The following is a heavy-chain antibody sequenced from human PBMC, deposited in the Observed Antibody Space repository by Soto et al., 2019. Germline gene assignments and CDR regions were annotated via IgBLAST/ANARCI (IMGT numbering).Heavy chain of an antibody. CDR3: ARAIYYDSSGLPGGFDP. CDR2: IYTSGST. V-gene: IGHV4-4*07. J-gene: IGHJ5*02. D-gene: IGHD3-22*01. CDR1: GGSISSYY. Sequence: SETLSLTCIVSGGSISSYYWSWIRQPAGKGLEWIGRIYTSGSTNYNPSLKSRVTMSVDTSKNQFSLKLSSVTAADTAVYYCARAIYYDSSGLPGGFDPWGQGTLVTSPQ.